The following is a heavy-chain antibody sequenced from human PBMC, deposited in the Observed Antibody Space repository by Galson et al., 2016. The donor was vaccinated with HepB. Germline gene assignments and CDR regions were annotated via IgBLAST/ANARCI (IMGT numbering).Heavy chain of an antibody. CDR2: IIPMFGTP. CDR1: GGTFSSFA. J-gene: IGHJ4*02. V-gene: IGHV1-69*13. CDR3: ASHTWGQYDSGRYEFNY. Sequence: SVKVSCKASGGTFSSFAINWVRQAPGQGLEWMGGIIPMFGTPNHAQKFRGRVTITADESTSTAYMELSSLRSQDTAVYFCASHTWGQYDSGRYEFNYWGQGSPVTVSS. D-gene: IGHD3-10*01.